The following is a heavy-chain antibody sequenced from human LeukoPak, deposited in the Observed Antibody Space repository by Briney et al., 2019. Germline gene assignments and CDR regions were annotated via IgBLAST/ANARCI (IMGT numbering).Heavy chain of an antibody. Sequence: PGGSLRLSCAASGFTFSSYAMSWVRQAPGKGLEWGSALRGSGGGTYYADSVKGRLTNSRDNSKNTLYLQTDSLRDEDTAVYYCAKGLGDFGRTGAFDIWGQGTMVTVSS. D-gene: IGHD2-21*02. V-gene: IGHV3-23*01. CDR3: AKGLGDFGRTGAFDI. J-gene: IGHJ3*02. CDR1: GFTFSSYA. CDR2: LRGSGGGT.